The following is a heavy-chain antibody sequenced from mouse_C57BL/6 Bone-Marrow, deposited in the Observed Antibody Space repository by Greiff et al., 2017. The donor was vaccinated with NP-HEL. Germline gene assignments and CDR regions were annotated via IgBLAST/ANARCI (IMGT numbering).Heavy chain of an antibody. Sequence: DVKLVESGPGLAKPSQTLSLTCSVTGYSITSDYWNWIRKFPGNKLEYMGYISYSGSTYYNPSLKSRISITRDTSKNQYYLQLNSVTTEDTATYYCARMITTTPYWYFDVWGTGTTVTVSS. V-gene: IGHV3-8*01. CDR2: ISYSGST. D-gene: IGHD2-4*01. CDR1: GYSITSDY. CDR3: ARMITTTPYWYFDV. J-gene: IGHJ1*03.